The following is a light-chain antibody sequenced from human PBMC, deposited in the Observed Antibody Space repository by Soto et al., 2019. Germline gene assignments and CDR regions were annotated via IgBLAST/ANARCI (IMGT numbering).Light chain of an antibody. V-gene: IGKV1-5*01. J-gene: IGKJ5*01. Sequence: DIQMTQSPSTLSASVGDRVTITGRASQSISSWLAWYQQKPGKAPKLLIYDASSLESGVPSRFSGSGSGTEFTLTISSLQPDDFATYYCQQLNSYPITFGQGTRLEIK. CDR2: DAS. CDR3: QQLNSYPIT. CDR1: QSISSW.